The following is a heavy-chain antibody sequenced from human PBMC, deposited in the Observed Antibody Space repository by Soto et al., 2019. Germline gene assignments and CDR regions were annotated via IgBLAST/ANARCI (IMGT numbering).Heavy chain of an antibody. Sequence: QVQLQESGPGLVKPSETLSLTCTVSGGSISSYYWSLIRQPPGKGLEWIGYIYYSGSTNYNPSLKSRVTISVDTSKNQFSLKLSSVTAADTAVYYCARRWGAAVDYWGQGTLVTLSS. D-gene: IGHD1-26*01. CDR2: IYYSGST. J-gene: IGHJ4*02. V-gene: IGHV4-59*08. CDR3: ARRWGAAVDY. CDR1: GGSISSYY.